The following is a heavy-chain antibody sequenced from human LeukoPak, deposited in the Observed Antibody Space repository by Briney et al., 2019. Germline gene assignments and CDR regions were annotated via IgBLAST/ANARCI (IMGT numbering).Heavy chain of an antibody. D-gene: IGHD3-10*02. CDR2: ISSSSSYI. CDR1: GFTFSSYS. Sequence: GGSLRLSCAASGFTFSSYSMNWVRQTPGKGLEWVSSISSSSSYIFYADSVKGRFTMSRDNAKKSLFLQMNSLRAEDTAVYYCAELGITMIGGVWGKGTTVTISS. V-gene: IGHV3-21*01. CDR3: AELGITMIGGV. J-gene: IGHJ6*04.